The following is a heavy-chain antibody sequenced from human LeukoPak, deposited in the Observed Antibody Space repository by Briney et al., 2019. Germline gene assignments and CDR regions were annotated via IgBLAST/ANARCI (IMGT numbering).Heavy chain of an antibody. Sequence: GGSLRLSCAASEFTFNNYAMSWVRQAPGKGLEWVSSLSANGANAYSADSVKGRFIISRDNSKNTLYLQVNSLRPEDTAVYYCARRSMTGTYYFDYWGQGTLVTVSS. D-gene: IGHD1-1*01. CDR3: ARRSMTGTYYFDY. CDR2: LSANGANA. V-gene: IGHV3-23*01. CDR1: EFTFNNYA. J-gene: IGHJ4*02.